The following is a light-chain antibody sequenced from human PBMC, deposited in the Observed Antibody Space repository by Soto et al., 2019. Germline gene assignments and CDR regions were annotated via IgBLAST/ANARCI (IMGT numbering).Light chain of an antibody. Sequence: EIVMTQSPARLSVSPGERATLSCRASQSVSSNLAWYQQKPGQAPRLLIYGASTRATGIPARFSGSGSGTEFTLTISSLQSEDFAVYYCQQYKTWPTWKFCIGTKV. CDR1: QSVSSN. CDR3: QQYKTWPTWK. CDR2: GAS. J-gene: IGKJ1*01. V-gene: IGKV3-15*01.